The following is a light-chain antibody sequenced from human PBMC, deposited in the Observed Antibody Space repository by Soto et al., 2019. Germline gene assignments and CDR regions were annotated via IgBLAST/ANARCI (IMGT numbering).Light chain of an antibody. CDR1: SSNIGSNI. V-gene: IGLV1-44*01. CDR3: AAWDDSLNGPV. CDR2: RTN. J-gene: IGLJ3*02. Sequence: QSVLTQPPSASGTPGQGVTISCSGSSSNIGSNIVNWYQQLPGTAPKVLIYRTNQRPSGVPDRFSGSKSGTSASLAISGLQSEDEADYYCAAWDDSLNGPVFGGGTKLTVL.